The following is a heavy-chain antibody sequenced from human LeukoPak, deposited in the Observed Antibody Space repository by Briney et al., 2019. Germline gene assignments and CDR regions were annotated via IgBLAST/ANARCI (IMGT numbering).Heavy chain of an antibody. V-gene: IGHV4-31*01. J-gene: IGHJ5*02. CDR3: ARVPRYDYVWGSYRSNWFDP. Sequence: PSQTLSLTCTVSGGSISSGGYYWSWIRQHPGKGLEWIGYIYYSGSTYYNPSLKSQVTMSVDTSKNQFSLKLSSVTAADTAVYYCARVPRYDYVWGSYRSNWFDPWGQGTLVTVSS. D-gene: IGHD3-16*02. CDR2: IYYSGST. CDR1: GGSISSGGYY.